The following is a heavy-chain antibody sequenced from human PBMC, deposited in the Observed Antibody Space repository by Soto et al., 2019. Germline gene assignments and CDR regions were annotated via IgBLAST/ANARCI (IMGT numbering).Heavy chain of an antibody. V-gene: IGHV3-7*01. Sequence: EVQLLESGGGLVQPGGSLRVSCAASGFTFSNYWLTWVRQAPGKGLEWVASIKRDGSEKYYVDSVEGRFTISRDNAKNSLYLQMNYLTAEDTAVYYCARVGPAYGDLFFDFWGQGTLVTVSS. J-gene: IGHJ4*02. CDR2: IKRDGSEK. CDR3: ARVGPAYGDLFFDF. CDR1: GFTFSNYW. D-gene: IGHD4-17*01.